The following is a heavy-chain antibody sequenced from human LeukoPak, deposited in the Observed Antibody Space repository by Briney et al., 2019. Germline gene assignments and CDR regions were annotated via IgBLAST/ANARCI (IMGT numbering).Heavy chain of an antibody. CDR2: ISAYNGNT. Sequence: GASVKVSCKASGYTFTSYGISWVRQAPGQGLEWMGRISAYNGNTNYAQKLQGRVTMTTDTSTSTAYMELRSLRSDDTAVYYCARDLGGYDFRNNWFDPWGQGTLVTVSS. J-gene: IGHJ5*02. V-gene: IGHV1-18*01. CDR3: ARDLGGYDFRNNWFDP. D-gene: IGHD5-12*01. CDR1: GYTFTSYG.